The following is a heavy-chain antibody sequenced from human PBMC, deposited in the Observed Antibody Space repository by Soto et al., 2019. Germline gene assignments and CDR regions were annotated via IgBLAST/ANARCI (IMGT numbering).Heavy chain of an antibody. CDR1: GFMFNHYA. D-gene: IGHD6-6*01. J-gene: IGHJ4*02. Sequence: EQVLESGGGLVQPGGSLRLSCEASGFMFNHYAMAWVRQTPGKGLEWGSVISGSTGTTYYADSVKGRFTISRDNSKNTVYLQMHSLPVEYSALYSCAKVVVLGASTLEYWGPGTRVTVSS. CDR2: ISGSTGTT. CDR3: AKVVVLGASTLEY. V-gene: IGHV3-23*01.